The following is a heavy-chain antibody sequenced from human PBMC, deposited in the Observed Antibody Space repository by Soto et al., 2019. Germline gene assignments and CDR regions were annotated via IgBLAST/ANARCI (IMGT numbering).Heavy chain of an antibody. CDR1: GGSISSGDYS. Sequence: SETLFLTCAISGGSISSGDYSCRWIRQPRWMCLEWIGYIYESVRTFYTPSLRSRVTISVDRSKNQFSLKLTSVTAADSAVYYCAGGVPPAAPYYYYSGMDVWGQGTTVTVSS. V-gene: IGHV4-30-2*01. CDR2: IYESVRT. J-gene: IGHJ6*02. D-gene: IGHD2-2*01. CDR3: AGGVPPAAPYYYYSGMDV.